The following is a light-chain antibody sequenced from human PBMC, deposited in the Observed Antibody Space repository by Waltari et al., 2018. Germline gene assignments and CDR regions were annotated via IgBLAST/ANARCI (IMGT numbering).Light chain of an antibody. J-gene: IGKJ4*01. Sequence: EIVLTQSPGTLSLPPGKRATLSCRASQSVSSSYLAWYQQKPGQAPRLLIYATSSSAPGIPDRVSGSGSGTDFTLTISRLEPEDFAVYYCHQYGSSPRLTFGGGTKVEIK. CDR3: HQYGSSPRLT. CDR2: ATS. CDR1: QSVSSSY. V-gene: IGKV3-20*01.